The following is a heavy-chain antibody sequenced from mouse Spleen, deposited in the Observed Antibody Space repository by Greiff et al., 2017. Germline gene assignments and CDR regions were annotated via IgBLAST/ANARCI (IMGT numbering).Heavy chain of an antibody. CDR3: ARESYGRAMDY. D-gene: IGHD1-1*01. Sequence: QVQLQQPGAELVKPGASVKMSCKASGYTFTSYWITWVKQRPGQGLEWIGDIYPGSGSTNYNEKFKSKATLTVDKSSSTAYMQLSSLTSEDSAVYYCARESYGRAMDYWGQGTSVTVSS. J-gene: IGHJ4*01. CDR2: IYPGSGST. V-gene: IGHV1-55*01. CDR1: GYTFTSYW.